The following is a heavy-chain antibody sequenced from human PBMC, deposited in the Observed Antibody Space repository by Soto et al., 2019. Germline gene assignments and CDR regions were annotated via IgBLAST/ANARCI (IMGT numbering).Heavy chain of an antibody. V-gene: IGHV3-48*03. J-gene: IGHJ4*02. CDR2: ISNSGSTI. CDR1: GFTFSTYE. Sequence: PGGSLRLSCAASGFTFSTYEMNWVRQAPGKGLEWVSYISNSGSTIYYADSVKGRFTVSRDNAKNSLYLQMNSLRAEDTAVYYCARGPTYYYDSASYYFDYWGQGTLVTVSS. D-gene: IGHD3-22*01. CDR3: ARGPTYYYDSASYYFDY.